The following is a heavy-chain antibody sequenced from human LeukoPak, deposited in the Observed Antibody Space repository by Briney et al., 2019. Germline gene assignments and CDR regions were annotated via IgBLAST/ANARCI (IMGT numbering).Heavy chain of an antibody. Sequence: ASVKVSCKASGGTFSSYAISWVRQAPGQGLEWMGGIIPIFGTANYAQKFQGRVTITTDESTSTAYMELSSLRSEDTAVYYCARGKVYDFWSGYSGYFDYWGQGTLVTVSS. CDR1: GGTFSSYA. CDR2: IIPIFGTA. J-gene: IGHJ4*02. D-gene: IGHD3-3*01. V-gene: IGHV1-69*05. CDR3: ARGKVYDFWSGYSGYFDY.